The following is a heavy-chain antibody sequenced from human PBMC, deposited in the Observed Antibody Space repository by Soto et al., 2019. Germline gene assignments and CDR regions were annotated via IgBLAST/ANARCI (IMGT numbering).Heavy chain of an antibody. CDR2: IKSKTDGGTT. CDR1: GFTFSNAW. Sequence: GGSLRLSCAASGFTFSNAWMSWVRQAPGKGLEWVGRIKSKTDGGTTDYAAPVKGRFTISRDDSKNTLYLQMNSLKTEDTAVYYCRTVVVIATPRRDFDYWGQGTLVTVSS. D-gene: IGHD2-21*01. CDR3: RTVVVIATPRRDFDY. V-gene: IGHV3-15*01. J-gene: IGHJ4*02.